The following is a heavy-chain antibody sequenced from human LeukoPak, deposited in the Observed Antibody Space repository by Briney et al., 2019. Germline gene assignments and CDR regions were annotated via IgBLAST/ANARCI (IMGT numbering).Heavy chain of an antibody. CDR3: ATDKRPCCSSTSCPRYYYYMDV. J-gene: IGHJ6*03. Sequence: ASVKVSCKVSGYTLTELSMHWVRQAPGKGLEWMGGFDPEDGETIYAQKFQGRVTMTEDTSTDTAYMELSSLRSEDTAVYYCATDKRPCCSSTSCPRYYYYMDVWGKGTTVTVSS. V-gene: IGHV1-24*01. D-gene: IGHD2-2*01. CDR2: FDPEDGET. CDR1: GYTLTELS.